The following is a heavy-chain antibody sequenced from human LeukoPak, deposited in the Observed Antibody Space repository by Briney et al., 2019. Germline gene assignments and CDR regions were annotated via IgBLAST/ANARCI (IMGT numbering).Heavy chain of an antibody. CDR2: ISGSGGST. CDR3: AKLPESVVATGY. V-gene: IGHV3-23*01. Sequence: GGSLRLSCAASGFTFSSYAMSWVRQAPGKGLEWVSAISGSGGSTYYADSVKGRFTISRDNSKNTLYLQTNSLRAEDTAVYYCAKLPESVVATGYWGQGTLVTVSS. J-gene: IGHJ4*02. CDR1: GFTFSSYA. D-gene: IGHD5-12*01.